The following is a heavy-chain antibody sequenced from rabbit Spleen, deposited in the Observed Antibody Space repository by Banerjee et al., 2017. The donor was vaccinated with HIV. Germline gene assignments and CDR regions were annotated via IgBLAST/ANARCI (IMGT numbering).Heavy chain of an antibody. J-gene: IGHJ4*01. Sequence: QQQLVESGGGLVKPGASLTISCKASGLDFSVGDVMCWVRQAPGKGLEWIGCINAVTGKAVYATWAKGRFTFSKTSSTTVTLQMTSLTAADTATYFCARDWGYDDPFNLWGQGTLVTVS. D-gene: IGHD2-1*01. CDR3: ARDWGYDDPFNL. V-gene: IGHV1S45*01. CDR1: GLDFSVGDV. CDR2: INAVTGKA.